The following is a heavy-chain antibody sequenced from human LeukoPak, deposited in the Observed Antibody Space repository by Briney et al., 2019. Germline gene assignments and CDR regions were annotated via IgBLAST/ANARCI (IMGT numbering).Heavy chain of an antibody. CDR3: ARDRLSQDSWIAAAGHWYPSNSNWFDP. D-gene: IGHD6-13*01. CDR2: LYSMWST. CDR1: CGSIMGYF. Sequence: SETLSLTCTVACGSIMGYFWSFIQKPPANRPDSLGYLYSMWSTHYNPSLKSRVTISVDTSKNQFSLKLSSVTAADTAVYYCARDRLSQDSWIAAAGHWYPSNSNWFDPWGQGTLVTVSS. J-gene: IGHJ5*02. V-gene: IGHV4-59*01.